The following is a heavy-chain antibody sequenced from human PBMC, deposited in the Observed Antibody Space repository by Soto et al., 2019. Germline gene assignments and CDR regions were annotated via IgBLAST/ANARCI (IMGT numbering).Heavy chain of an antibody. CDR3: ARVDLGYCSSTSCSRSDP. CDR1: GGSISSGDYY. V-gene: IGHV4-30-4*01. D-gene: IGHD2-2*01. Sequence: SETLSLTCTVSGGSISSGDYYWSWIRQPPGKGLEWIGYTYYSGSTYYNPSLTSRVTISVDTSKNQFSLKLSSVTAADTAVYYCARVDLGYCSSTSCSRSDPWGQGTLVTVS. CDR2: TYYSGST. J-gene: IGHJ5*02.